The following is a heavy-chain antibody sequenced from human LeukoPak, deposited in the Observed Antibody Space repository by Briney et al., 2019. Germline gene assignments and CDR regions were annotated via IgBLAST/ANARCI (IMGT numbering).Heavy chain of an antibody. CDR3: ARDSTWRLDY. J-gene: IGHJ4*02. D-gene: IGHD5-12*01. V-gene: IGHV3-7*03. CDR2: IKEDGSVK. CDR1: GFTFSSHW. Sequence: GGSLRLSCTASGFTFSSHWMTWVRQPPGKGLEWVANIKEDGSVKYYVDSVKGRFTISRDNTKNALYLQMNSLRADDTAVYFCARDSTWRLDYWGQGTLIAVSS.